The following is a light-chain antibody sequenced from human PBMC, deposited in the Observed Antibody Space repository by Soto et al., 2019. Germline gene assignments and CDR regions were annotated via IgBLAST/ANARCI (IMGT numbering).Light chain of an antibody. J-gene: IGKJ3*01. CDR2: GAS. CDR3: QHYGNSPPSVT. V-gene: IGKV3-20*01. Sequence: EIVLTQSPCTLSLYPGERATLSCRASQSVTKSLAWYQQKPGQAPRLLIYGASSRATGIPDRFSGSGSGTDFTLTISRLEPEDFAVYYCQHYGNSPPSVTFGPGTKVDIK. CDR1: QSVTKS.